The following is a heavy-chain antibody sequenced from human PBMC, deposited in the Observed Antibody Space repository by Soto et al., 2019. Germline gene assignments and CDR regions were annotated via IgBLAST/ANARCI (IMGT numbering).Heavy chain of an antibody. J-gene: IGHJ4*02. CDR2: IYWDDDK. CDR3: AHRILRTIFGLVTTTAIYFDF. CDR1: GFSLTTSGVG. Sequence: QITLNEAGPTVVKPAETLTLTCTFSGFSLTTSGVGVGWIRQSPGKAPEWLALIYWDDDKRYSASLKSRLTITKDTSKNQVVLTMASVDPADTATYYCAHRILRTIFGLVTTTAIYFDFWRQGTPVVVSS. V-gene: IGHV2-5*02. D-gene: IGHD3-3*01.